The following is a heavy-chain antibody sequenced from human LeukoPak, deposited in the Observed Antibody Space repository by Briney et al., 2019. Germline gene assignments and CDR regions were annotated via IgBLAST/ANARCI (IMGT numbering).Heavy chain of an antibody. CDR1: GFPFSDYY. V-gene: IGHV3-11*01. D-gene: IGHD3-3*01. J-gene: IGHJ4*02. CDR3: VTGGHYSGT. Sequence: GGSLRLSCAASGFPFSDYYMSWIRQAPGKGLEWVSYISSSGDTIYYADSVKGRFTISSANAKNSVPLQMTSLRAGETAVYYCVTGGHYSGTWGQGTLVTVSS. CDR2: ISSSGDTI.